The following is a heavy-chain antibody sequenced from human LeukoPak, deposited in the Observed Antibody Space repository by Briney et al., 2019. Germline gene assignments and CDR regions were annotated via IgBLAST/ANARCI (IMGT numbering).Heavy chain of an antibody. CDR3: ARDRYDSSGHYSHHFDY. D-gene: IGHD3-22*01. CDR2: ISAYNGNT. V-gene: IGHV1-18*01. Sequence: ASVKVSCKASGYTFTSYGISWVRQAPGQGLEWMGWISAYNGNTNYAQKLQGRVTMTTDTSTSTAYMELRSLRSDDTAVYYCARDRYDSSGHYSHHFDYWGQGTLVTVSS. J-gene: IGHJ4*02. CDR1: GYTFTSYG.